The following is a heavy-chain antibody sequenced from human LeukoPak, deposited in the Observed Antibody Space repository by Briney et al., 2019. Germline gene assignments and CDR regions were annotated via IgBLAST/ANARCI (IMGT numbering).Heavy chain of an antibody. CDR1: GFPFNSYW. D-gene: IGHD5-24*01. V-gene: IGHV3-7*04. J-gene: IGHJ4*02. CDR3: TRVGYIDEGIDY. Sequence: GGSLRLSCVASGFPFNSYWMTWVRQAPGKGLEWVANIKQDGSKKSYVDSVKGRFTISRDNAKNSLYLQMNSLRAEDTAIYYCTRVGYIDEGIDYWGQGPLVTVSS. CDR2: IKQDGSKK.